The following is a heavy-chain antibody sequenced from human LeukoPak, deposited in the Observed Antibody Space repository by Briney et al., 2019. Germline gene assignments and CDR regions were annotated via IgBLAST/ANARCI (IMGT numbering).Heavy chain of an antibody. CDR2: ISSSSSTI. CDR1: GFTFSSYA. J-gene: IGHJ4*02. D-gene: IGHD1-26*01. V-gene: IGHV3-48*02. Sequence: GGSLRLSCAASGFTFSSYAMSWVRQAPGKGLEWVSYISSSSSTIYYADSVKGRSTISRDNAKNSLYLQMNSLRDEDTAVYYCARDQEYRWEPGVGYWGQGTLVTVSS. CDR3: ARDQEYRWEPGVGY.